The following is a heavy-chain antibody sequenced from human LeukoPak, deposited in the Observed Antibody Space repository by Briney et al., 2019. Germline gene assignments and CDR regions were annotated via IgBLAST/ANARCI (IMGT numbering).Heavy chain of an antibody. CDR2: IYSGGST. Sequence: PGGSLRLSCAASGFTVSSNYMSWVRQAPGKGLEWVSVIYSGGSTYYADSVKGRFTISRDNSKNTLYLQMNSLRAEDTAVYYCARSTLWGPYYYGMDVWGQGTTVTVSS. J-gene: IGHJ6*02. V-gene: IGHV3-66*01. CDR1: GFTVSSNY. D-gene: IGHD1-26*01. CDR3: ARSTLWGPYYYGMDV.